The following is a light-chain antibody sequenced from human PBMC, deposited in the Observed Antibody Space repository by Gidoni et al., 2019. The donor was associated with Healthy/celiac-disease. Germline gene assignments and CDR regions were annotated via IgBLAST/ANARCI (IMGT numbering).Light chain of an antibody. CDR3: QKYNSAPWT. Sequence: DIPMNQSPSSLSASVGDRVTITCRASQGISNYLAWYQQKPGKVPKLLIYAASTLQSGVPSRFSCSGSGTDFTLTISSLQPEDVATYYCQKYNSAPWTFGQGTKVEIK. CDR2: AAS. J-gene: IGKJ1*01. CDR1: QGISNY. V-gene: IGKV1-27*01.